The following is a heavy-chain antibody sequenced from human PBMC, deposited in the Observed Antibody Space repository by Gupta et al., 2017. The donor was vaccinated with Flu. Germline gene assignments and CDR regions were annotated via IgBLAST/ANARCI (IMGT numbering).Heavy chain of an antibody. CDR1: GYTFTYPY. CDR3: VRSSLSGSYYPFDS. CDR2: ITTRKGNH. D-gene: IGHD1-26*01. V-gene: IGHV1-45*02. Sequence: QMHLVQSGAEVRKPGSSVRISCTASGYTFTYPYLHWVRQAPGHALEGIGWITTRKGNHTHGKEFRDRLTIIREMSLNTGYMDLTNLSSEDTAMYFCVRSSLSGSYYPFDSWGQGTQVAVSS. J-gene: IGHJ4*02.